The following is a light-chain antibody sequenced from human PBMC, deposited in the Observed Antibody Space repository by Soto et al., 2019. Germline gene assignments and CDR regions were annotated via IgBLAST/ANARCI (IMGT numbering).Light chain of an antibody. CDR3: YSCSRSSGTRYV. CDR2: DVS. J-gene: IGLJ1*01. Sequence: QSALTQPASVSGSPGQSITISCTGTSSDIGTYNYVSWYQQHPGQAPKLMIYDVSNRPSGVSDRFSGSKSGNTASQTISGLQAEDEADYYCYSCSRSSGTRYVFGTGTKLTVL. CDR1: SSDIGTYNY. V-gene: IGLV2-14*03.